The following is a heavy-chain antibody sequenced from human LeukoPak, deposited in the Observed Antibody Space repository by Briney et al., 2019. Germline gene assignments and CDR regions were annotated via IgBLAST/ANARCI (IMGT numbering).Heavy chain of an antibody. J-gene: IGHJ4*02. CDR1: GYTFTGYY. V-gene: IGHV1-2*06. D-gene: IGHD5-12*01. CDR2: INPNSGGT. CDR3: ARGTSGYGRDY. Sequence: GASVKVSCKASGYTFTGYYMHWVRQAPGQGLEWMGRINPNSGGTNSAQKFQGRVTMTRDTSISTAYMDLSSLRSDDTAVYYCARGTSGYGRDYWGQGTLVTVSS.